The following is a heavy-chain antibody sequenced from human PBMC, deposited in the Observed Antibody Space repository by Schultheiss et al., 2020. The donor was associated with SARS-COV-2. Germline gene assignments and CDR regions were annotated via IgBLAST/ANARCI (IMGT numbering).Heavy chain of an antibody. Sequence: YWSWIRQHPGKGLEWMGIIYPGDSDTRYSPSFQGQVTISADKSISTAYLQWSSLKASDTAMYYCARPLTADHGFGYWGQGTLVTVSS. CDR1: YW. CDR3: ARPLTADHGFGY. J-gene: IGHJ4*02. V-gene: IGHV5-51*01. CDR2: IYPGDSDT. D-gene: IGHD5-18*01.